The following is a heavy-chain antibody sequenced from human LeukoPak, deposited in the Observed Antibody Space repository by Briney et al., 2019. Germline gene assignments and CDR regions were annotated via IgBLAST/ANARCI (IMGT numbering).Heavy chain of an antibody. D-gene: IGHD2-2*01. CDR2: ISSSSSYI. CDR3: ARASGDVVVPAAMDY. J-gene: IGHJ4*02. CDR1: GFTFSSYS. V-gene: IGHV3-21*01. Sequence: PGGSLRLSCAASGFTFSSYSMNWVRQAPGQGLELVSSISSSSSYIYYADSVKGRFTISRDNAKNSLYLQMNSLRAEDTAVYYCARASGDVVVPAAMDYWGQGTLVTVSS.